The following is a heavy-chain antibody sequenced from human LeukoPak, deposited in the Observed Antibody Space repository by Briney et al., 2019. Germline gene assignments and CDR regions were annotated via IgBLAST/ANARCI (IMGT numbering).Heavy chain of an antibody. CDR3: AGSPQNYGDYYFDY. CDR1: GGSISSGGYY. CDR2: IYYSGST. J-gene: IGHJ4*02. D-gene: IGHD4-17*01. Sequence: SETLSLTCTVSGGSISSGGYYWSWIRQHPGKGLEWIGYIYYSGSTYYNPSLKSRVTISVDTSKNQFSLKLSSVTAADTAVYYCAGSPQNYGDYYFDYWGQGTLVTVSS. V-gene: IGHV4-61*08.